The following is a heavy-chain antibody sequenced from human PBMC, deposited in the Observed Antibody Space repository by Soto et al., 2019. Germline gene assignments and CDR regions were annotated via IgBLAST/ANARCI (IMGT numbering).Heavy chain of an antibody. D-gene: IGHD2-21*02. CDR2: IRSKANHYAT. V-gene: IGHV3-73*02. CDR1: GFTFSGST. Sequence: EVQLLESGGDLVQPGGSLKLSCAGSGFTFSGSTIHWVRQAPGKGLEWLGHIRSKANHYATAYSASMQGRLAISRDDSKNTASLLMNSLKTEDTAVYFCTRYPYDFPDHGAPRHPDTYGMDVWGQGTTVTVSS. J-gene: IGHJ6*02. CDR3: TRYPYDFPDHGAPRHPDTYGMDV.